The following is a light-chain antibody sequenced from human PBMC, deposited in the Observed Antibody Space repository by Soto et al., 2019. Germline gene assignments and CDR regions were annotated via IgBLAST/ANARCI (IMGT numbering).Light chain of an antibody. Sequence: QSALAQPASVSGSPGQSITISCTGTSSNVGSYNLVSWYQQHPGEAPKLMIYEATKRPSGVSNRFSGSKSGNTASLTISGLQAEDEAHYYCSSYGGRYNYVFGTGTKVTVL. CDR1: SSNVGSYNL. CDR3: SSYGGRYNYV. V-gene: IGLV2-23*01. CDR2: EAT. J-gene: IGLJ1*01.